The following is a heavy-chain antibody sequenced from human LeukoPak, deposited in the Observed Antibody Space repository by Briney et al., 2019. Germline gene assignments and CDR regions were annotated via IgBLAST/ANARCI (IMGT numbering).Heavy chain of an antibody. J-gene: IGHJ4*02. CDR2: IYYSGST. CDR3: ARSIAVAEGYFDY. CDR1: GGSISSYY. V-gene: IGHV4-59*01. D-gene: IGHD6-19*01. Sequence: SETLSLTCTVTGGSISSYYWSWIRQPPGKGLEWIGYIYYSGSTNYNPSLKSRVTISVDTSKNQFSLKLSSVTAADTAVYYCARSIAVAEGYFDYWGQGTLVTVSS.